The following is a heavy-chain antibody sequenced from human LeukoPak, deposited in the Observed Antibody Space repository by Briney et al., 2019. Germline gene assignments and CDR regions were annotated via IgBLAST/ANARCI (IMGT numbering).Heavy chain of an antibody. J-gene: IGHJ3*02. D-gene: IGHD3-10*01. Sequence: GGSLRLSCAASGFTFSSYAMSWVRQAPGKGLEWVSAISGSGGSTYYADSVKGRFTISRDNSKNTLYLQTNSLRAEDTAVYYCAKDPYYYGSGSRDAFDIWGQGTMVTVSS. CDR3: AKDPYYYGSGSRDAFDI. CDR2: ISGSGGST. V-gene: IGHV3-23*01. CDR1: GFTFSSYA.